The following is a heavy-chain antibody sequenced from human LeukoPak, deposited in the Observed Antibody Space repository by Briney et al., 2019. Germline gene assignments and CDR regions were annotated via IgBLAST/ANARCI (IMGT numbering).Heavy chain of an antibody. J-gene: IGHJ3*02. V-gene: IGHV1-18*01. D-gene: IGHD3-22*01. CDR1: GYTFTSYG. Sequence: ASVKVSCKASGYTFTSYGISWVRQAPGQGLEWMGWISAYNGNTNYAQKLQGRVTMTTDTSTSTTYMELRSLRSDDTAVYYCASLKNYYDSSGYLVTDAFDIWGQGTMVTVSS. CDR2: ISAYNGNT. CDR3: ASLKNYYDSSGYLVTDAFDI.